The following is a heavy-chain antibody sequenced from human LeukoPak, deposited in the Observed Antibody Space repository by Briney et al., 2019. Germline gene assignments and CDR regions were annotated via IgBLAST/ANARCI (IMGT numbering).Heavy chain of an antibody. J-gene: IGHJ4*02. CDR3: ARQSTLLRGVTAYFDY. Sequence: SQTLSLTCAISGDSVSSKSAAWNWIRQSPSRGLEGLGRTYYRSKWYDDYAVSVKSRITINPDTSKNQFSLQLNSVTPEDTAVYYCARQSTLLRGVTAYFDYWGQGALVTVSS. V-gene: IGHV6-1*01. CDR1: GDSVSSKSAA. CDR2: TYYRSKWYD. D-gene: IGHD3-10*01.